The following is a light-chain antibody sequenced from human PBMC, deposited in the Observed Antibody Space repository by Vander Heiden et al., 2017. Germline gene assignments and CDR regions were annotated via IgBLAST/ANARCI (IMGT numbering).Light chain of an antibody. J-gene: IGLJ1*01. V-gene: IGLV2-14*01. Sequence: QSALTQPASVSGSPGQSITIPCSGTSSDNGAYNYVSWFQQHPDKAPKLIIYDVSIRPSGVSNRFSGSKSGNTASLTISGLLPEDEADYVCSSYTSTSTLYGCGTGTKV. CDR3: SSYTSTSTLYG. CDR1: SSDNGAYNY. CDR2: DVS.